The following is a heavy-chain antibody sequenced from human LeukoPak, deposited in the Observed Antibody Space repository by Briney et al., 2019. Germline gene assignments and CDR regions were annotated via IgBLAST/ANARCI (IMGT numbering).Heavy chain of an antibody. J-gene: IGHJ3*02. CDR2: ISYDGSNK. CDR3: ARASDLRNAFDI. Sequence: AGGSLRLSCVASGFTFSNYGMHWVRQAPGKGLEWVAVISYDGSNKYYADSVKGRFTISRDNSKNTLYLQMNSLRAEDTAVYYCARASDLRNAFDIWGQGTMVTVSS. CDR1: GFTFSNYG. V-gene: IGHV3-30*19.